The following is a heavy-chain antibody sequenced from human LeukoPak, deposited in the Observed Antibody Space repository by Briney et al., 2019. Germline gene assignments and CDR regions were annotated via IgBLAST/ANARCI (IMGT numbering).Heavy chain of an antibody. V-gene: IGHV3-21*01. Sequence: GGSLRLSCAASGFTFSSYSMNWVRQAPGKGLERVSSISSSSTYIYYADSVKGRFTISRDNAKNSLYLQMNSLRAEDTAVYYCARGLTHYYDSSGYYGSTPPNADWDQGTLVTVSS. D-gene: IGHD3-22*01. J-gene: IGHJ4*02. CDR1: GFTFSSYS. CDR3: ARGLTHYYDSSGYYGSTPPNAD. CDR2: ISSSSTYI.